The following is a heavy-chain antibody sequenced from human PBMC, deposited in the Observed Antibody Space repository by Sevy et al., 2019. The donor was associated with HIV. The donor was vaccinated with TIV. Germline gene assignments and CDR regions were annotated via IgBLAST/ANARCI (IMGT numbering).Heavy chain of an antibody. D-gene: IGHD3-22*01. CDR3: ARGEYYYVSSGATRGTWFDY. V-gene: IGHV3-30-3*01. CDR2: ISYDGSNK. CDR1: GFTFSSYA. Sequence: GGSLRLSCAASGFTFSSYAMHWVRQAPGKGLEWVAVISYDGSNKYYADSVKGRFTISRDNSKNTLYLQMNSLRAEDTAVYYCARGEYYYVSSGATRGTWFDYWGQGTLVTVSS. J-gene: IGHJ4*02.